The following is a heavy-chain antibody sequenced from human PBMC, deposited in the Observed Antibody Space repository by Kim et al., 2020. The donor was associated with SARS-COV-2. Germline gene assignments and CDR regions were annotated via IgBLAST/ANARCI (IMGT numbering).Heavy chain of an antibody. CDR1: GGSISSSSYY. D-gene: IGHD2-21*02. CDR2: IYYSGST. Sequence: SETLSLTCTVSGGSISSSSYYWGWIRQPPGKGLEWIGSIYYSGSTYYNPSLKSRVTISVDTSKNQFSLKLSSVTAADTAVYYCARVDNVVVTAALDYWGQGTLVTVSS. CDR3: ARVDNVVVTAALDY. J-gene: IGHJ4*02. V-gene: IGHV4-39*07.